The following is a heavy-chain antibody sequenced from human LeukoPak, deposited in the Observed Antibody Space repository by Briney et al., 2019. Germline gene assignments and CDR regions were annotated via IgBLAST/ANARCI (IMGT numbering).Heavy chain of an antibody. CDR3: ARDDNFYYYYYMDV. CDR2: ISGSGGST. J-gene: IGHJ6*03. V-gene: IGHV3-23*01. Sequence: GGSLRLSCAASGFTFSSYVMNWVRQAPGKGLEWVSAISGSGGSTYYADSVKGRFTISRDNAKNSLYLQMNSLRAEDTAVYYCARDDNFYYYYYMDVWGKGTTVTVSS. CDR1: GFTFSSYV.